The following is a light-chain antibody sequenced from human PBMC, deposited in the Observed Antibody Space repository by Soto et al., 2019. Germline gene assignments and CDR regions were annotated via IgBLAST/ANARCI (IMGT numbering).Light chain of an antibody. CDR3: SSYTSSTLV. J-gene: IGLJ1*01. Sequence: QSVLTQPASVSGSPAQSITISCTGTSSDGGGYNYVSWYQQHPGKAPKLIIYEVSNRPSGVSNRFSGSKSGNTASLTISGPQAEDEADYYCSSYTSSTLVFGTGTKVTVL. CDR2: EVS. CDR1: SSDGGGYNY. V-gene: IGLV2-14*01.